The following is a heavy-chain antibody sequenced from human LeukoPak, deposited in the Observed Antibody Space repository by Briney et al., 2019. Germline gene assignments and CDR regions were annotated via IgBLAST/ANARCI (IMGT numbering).Heavy chain of an antibody. J-gene: IGHJ4*02. CDR3: ARFASSSSDY. D-gene: IGHD6-6*01. V-gene: IGHV5-51*01. Sequence: AESMKISCKGSGYNFTRYWIGWVRQMPGKGVERMGIFYPGDSDTRYSPPCQGQVTISADKSISTAYLQWSSLKASDTAMYYCARFASSSSDYWGQGTLVTVSS. CDR2: FYPGDSDT. CDR1: GYNFTRYW.